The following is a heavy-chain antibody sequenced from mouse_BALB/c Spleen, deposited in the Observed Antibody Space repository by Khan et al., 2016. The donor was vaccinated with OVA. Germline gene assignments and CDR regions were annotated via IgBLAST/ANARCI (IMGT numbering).Heavy chain of an antibody. CDR3: AREEALYHFDH. J-gene: IGHJ2*01. CDR2: IYPGTDNS. CDR1: GYIFTSYW. D-gene: IGHD3-2*02. V-gene: IGHV1-76*01. Sequence: QVQLKQSGAELVRPGASVKLSCKTSGYIFTSYWIHWVKQRSGQGLEWIARIYPGTDNSYYNEKFKDKATLTADKSSSTAYMQLSSLKSEDSDCYCSAREEALYHFDHWGQGTTLTVSS.